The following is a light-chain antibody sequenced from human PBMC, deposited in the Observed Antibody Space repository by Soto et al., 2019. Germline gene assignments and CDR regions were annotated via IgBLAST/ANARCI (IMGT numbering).Light chain of an antibody. V-gene: IGLV2-23*01. J-gene: IGLJ2*01. CDR2: EGT. CDR1: SSDVGSYNL. CDR3: CSCAGRRRHVV. Sequence: QSALTQPASVSGSPGQSITISCTGTSSDVGSYNLVSWYQQHPGKAPKLMIYEGTKRPSGVSNRFSGSKSGNTASLTISGLHAEDEADYCCCSCAGRRRHVVFGGGTKLTV.